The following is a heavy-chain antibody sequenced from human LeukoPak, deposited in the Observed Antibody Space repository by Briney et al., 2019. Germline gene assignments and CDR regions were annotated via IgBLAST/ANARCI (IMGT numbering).Heavy chain of an antibody. J-gene: IGHJ4*02. V-gene: IGHV6-1*01. CDR1: GGSVSNTRSA. D-gene: IGHD1-14*01. CDR3: ARVNSWAEEPDTGFDS. Sequence: SQTLSVTCAISGGSVSNTRSAWTWIRQSPSRGLEWLGRTYYRSKWYNDYAVSVKSRISINPDTSKNQFSLQLNSVTPEDTAVYYCARVNSWAEEPDTGFDSWGQGTLVIVSS. CDR2: TYYRSKWYN.